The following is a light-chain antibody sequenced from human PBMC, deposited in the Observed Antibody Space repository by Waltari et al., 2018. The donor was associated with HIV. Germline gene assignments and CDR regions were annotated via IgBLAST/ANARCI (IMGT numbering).Light chain of an antibody. Sequence: QSALTQPASVSGSPGQSTTISCTGTSSDVGGYNSVSWYQQHPGKAPKLMIYDVSNRPSGVSNRFSGSKSGNTASLTISGLQAEDEADYYCSSYTSSSTWVFGGGTKLTVL. CDR1: SSDVGGYNS. V-gene: IGLV2-14*03. CDR3: SSYTSSSTWV. J-gene: IGLJ3*02. CDR2: DVS.